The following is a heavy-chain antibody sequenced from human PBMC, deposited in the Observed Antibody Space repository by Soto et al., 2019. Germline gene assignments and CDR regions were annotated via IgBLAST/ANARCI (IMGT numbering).Heavy chain of an antibody. CDR3: ERQKNSRFYGMDV. CDR2: ISHSGAT. CDR1: GGSSSAYY. J-gene: IGHJ6*02. V-gene: IGHV4-34*01. Sequence: SETLSLTCAVYGGSSSAYYWSWIRQPPGKGLEWIGRISHSGATDYNPSHKSRVSISGDTSKNQFSLILTSVTAADTAVYYCERQKNSRFYGMDVWGPGTTVTVSS.